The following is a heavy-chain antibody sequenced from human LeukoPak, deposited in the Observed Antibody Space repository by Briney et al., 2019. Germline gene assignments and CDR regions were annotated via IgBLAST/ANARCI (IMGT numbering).Heavy chain of an antibody. J-gene: IGHJ4*02. V-gene: IGHV4-34*01. CDR3: ARGEGSRGVVTPTVTAIPNFDY. Sequence: PSETLSLTCAVYGGSFSGYYWSWIRQPPGKGLEWIGEINHSGSTNYNPSLKSRVTISVDTSKNQFSLKLSSVTAADTAVYYCARGEGSRGVVTPTVTAIPNFDYWGQGTLVTVSS. CDR1: GGSFSGYY. D-gene: IGHD2-21*02. CDR2: INHSGST.